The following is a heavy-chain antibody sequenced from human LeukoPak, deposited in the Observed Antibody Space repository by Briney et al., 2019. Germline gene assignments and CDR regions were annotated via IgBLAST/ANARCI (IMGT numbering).Heavy chain of an antibody. Sequence: GGPLRLSCAASGFTFSSYTQNWVRQAPGKGLEWGSALSGSGGGTYYADSVKGRFTISRDNSKNTLYLQMNSLRVDDTAVYYCAKGGWRTGDGMNVWGQGATVTVSS. J-gene: IGHJ6*02. V-gene: IGHV3-23*01. CDR2: LSGSGGGT. CDR3: AKGGWRTGDGMNV. D-gene: IGHD6-19*01. CDR1: GFTFSSYT.